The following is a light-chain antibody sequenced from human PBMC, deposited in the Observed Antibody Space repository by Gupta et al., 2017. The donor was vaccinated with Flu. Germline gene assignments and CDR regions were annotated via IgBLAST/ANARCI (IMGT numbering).Light chain of an antibody. V-gene: IGKV3-20*01. CDR1: QTVSSNY. CDR3: HQYGTSPQT. J-gene: IGKJ1*01. CDR2: GAS. Sequence: ENVLMQSPGTLSLSPGERATLSCRAGQTVSSNYLAWYQLKPGQAPRLLIYGASSRAPGITDRFSGSGSGTDFTLTISRLEPEDFEVYYCHQYGTSPQTFGQGTKVDIE.